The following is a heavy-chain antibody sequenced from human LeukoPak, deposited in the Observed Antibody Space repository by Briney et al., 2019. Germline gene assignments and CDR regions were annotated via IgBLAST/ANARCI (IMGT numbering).Heavy chain of an antibody. J-gene: IGHJ3*02. CDR2: INPSGGNT. Sequence: ASVKVSCKASGYTFSNYYIHWVRQAPGQGLEWMGIINPSGGNTRYAQKFQGRLTVTRDTSTSIVYMELSILRSEDTAVYYCARSSGYYDAFDIWGQGTMVTVSS. CDR1: GYTFSNYY. D-gene: IGHD3-22*01. V-gene: IGHV1-46*01. CDR3: ARSSGYYDAFDI.